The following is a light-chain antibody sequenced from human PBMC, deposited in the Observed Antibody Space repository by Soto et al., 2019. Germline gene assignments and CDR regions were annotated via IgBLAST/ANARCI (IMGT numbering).Light chain of an antibody. CDR2: SAS. CDR3: QQYNNWPVT. J-gene: IGKJ1*01. V-gene: IGKV3-15*01. Sequence: EVMMTQSPDTLSVTPGERATLSCRASQSVSSNLAWYQQKPGQAPRLLIYSASTRATGIPARFSGSGSGTEFTLTISSVQAEDFAVYYCQQYNNWPVTFGQGTKVDI. CDR1: QSVSSN.